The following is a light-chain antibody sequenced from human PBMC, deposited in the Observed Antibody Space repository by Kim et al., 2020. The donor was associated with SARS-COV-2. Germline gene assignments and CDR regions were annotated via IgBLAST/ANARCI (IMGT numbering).Light chain of an antibody. CDR3: QSADGSGTYV. V-gene: IGLV3-25*03. J-gene: IGLJ1*01. Sequence: SYELTQPPSVSVSPGQTARITCSGDALPEKQTYWYQQKSGQAPLLLIYKDSERPSGIPGRFSGSSSGTTVTLIISGVQAEDDADYYCQSADGSGTYVFGT. CDR2: KDS. CDR1: ALPEKQ.